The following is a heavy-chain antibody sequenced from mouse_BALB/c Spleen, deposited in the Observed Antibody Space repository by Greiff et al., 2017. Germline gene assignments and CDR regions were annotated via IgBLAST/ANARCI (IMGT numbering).Heavy chain of an antibody. D-gene: IGHD2-1*01. CDR3: ARSYGNYEAWFAY. J-gene: IGHJ3*01. Sequence: EVKLMESGGGLVQPGGSRKLSCAASGFTFSSFGMHWVRQAPEKGLEWVAYISSGSSTIYYADTVKGRFTISRDNPKNTLFLQMTSLRSEDTAMYYCARSYGNYEAWFAYWGQGTLGTVSA. V-gene: IGHV5-17*02. CDR2: ISSGSSTI. CDR1: GFTFSSFG.